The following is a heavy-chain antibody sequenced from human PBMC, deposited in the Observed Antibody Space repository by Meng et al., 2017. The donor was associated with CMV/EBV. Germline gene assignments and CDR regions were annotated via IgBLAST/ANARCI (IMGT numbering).Heavy chain of an antibody. Sequence: GESLKISYAASGFTFSSYAMHWVRQAPGKGLEWVAFISYDGNKKKYADSVTGRFTISRDTPKDTLYLEVKSLKTDDTAIYYCARDKGTGAFDYWGQGSLVTVSS. CDR1: GFTFSSYA. CDR3: ARDKGTGAFDY. CDR2: ISYDGNKK. D-gene: IGHD3/OR15-3a*01. V-gene: IGHV3-30*04. J-gene: IGHJ4*02.